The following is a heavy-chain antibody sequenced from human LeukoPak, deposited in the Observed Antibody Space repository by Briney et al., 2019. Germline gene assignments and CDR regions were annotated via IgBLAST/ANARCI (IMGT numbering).Heavy chain of an antibody. CDR3: AKIGVIANWYFDI. J-gene: IGHJ2*01. CDR2: ISRGGDMT. V-gene: IGHV3-23*01. D-gene: IGHD2-21*01. Sequence: GGSLRLSCAASGFAFGNTGMSWVRQTPGTGLEWVSSISRGGDMTFYADSVRGRLTVSRDNSINTLYLQVNSLRAEDTAVYFCAKIGVIANWYFDIWGRGTLVTVSS. CDR1: GFAFGNTG.